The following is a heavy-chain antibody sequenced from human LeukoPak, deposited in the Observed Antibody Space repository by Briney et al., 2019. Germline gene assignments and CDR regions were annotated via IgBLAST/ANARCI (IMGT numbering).Heavy chain of an antibody. D-gene: IGHD3-10*02. V-gene: IGHV3-74*01. Sequence: GGSLRLSCAASGFTFSSYWMHWVRQAPGKGLVWVSRINSDGSSTSYADSVKGRFTISRDNAKNTLYLQMNSLRAEDTAVYYCARGTMFPYYFDYWGQGTLATVSS. CDR2: INSDGSST. J-gene: IGHJ4*02. CDR1: GFTFSSYW. CDR3: ARGTMFPYYFDY.